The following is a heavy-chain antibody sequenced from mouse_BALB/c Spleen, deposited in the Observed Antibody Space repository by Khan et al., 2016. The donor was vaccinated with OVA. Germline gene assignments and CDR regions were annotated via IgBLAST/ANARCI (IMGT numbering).Heavy chain of an antibody. Sequence: VRLQQSGPELVKPGASVKISCKASGYSFTGYFMNWVMQSHGKSLEWIGRINPHIGETFYNQKFTGKATLTVDESSSTAHMELRSLASEDSAVYYCERKNGSDFDYWGQGTTLTVSS. V-gene: IGHV1-20*02. CDR1: GYSFTGYF. CDR3: ERKNGSDFDY. D-gene: IGHD1-1*01. CDR2: INPHIGET. J-gene: IGHJ2*01.